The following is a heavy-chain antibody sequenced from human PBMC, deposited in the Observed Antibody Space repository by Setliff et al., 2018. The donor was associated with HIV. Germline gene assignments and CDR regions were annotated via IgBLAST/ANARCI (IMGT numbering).Heavy chain of an antibody. Sequence: SETLSLTCTVSGDSIGYSYWGWIRQPAGRGLEWMGRIHTSGSTNYNPSLTSRVTLSVDTTKNQFFLKLTSLSAADTAVYYCARDRIEVVVDGPHDVFDVWGRGTTVTVSS. CDR1: GDSIGYSY. D-gene: IGHD2-15*01. J-gene: IGHJ3*01. V-gene: IGHV4-4*07. CDR3: ARDRIEVVVDGPHDVFDV. CDR2: IHTSGST.